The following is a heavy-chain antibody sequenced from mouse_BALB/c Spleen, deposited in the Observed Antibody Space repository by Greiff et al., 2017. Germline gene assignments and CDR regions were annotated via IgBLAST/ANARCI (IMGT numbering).Heavy chain of an antibody. Sequence: EVKLVESGGGLVKPGGSLKLSCAASGFTFSSYTMSWVRQTPEKRLEWVATISSGGGNTYYPDSVKGRFTISRDNAKNNLYLQMSSLRSEDTALYYCARLGTTATRDYFDYWGQGTTLTVSS. D-gene: IGHD1-2*01. V-gene: IGHV5-9*03. J-gene: IGHJ2*01. CDR2: ISSGGGNT. CDR3: ARLGTTATRDYFDY. CDR1: GFTFSSYT.